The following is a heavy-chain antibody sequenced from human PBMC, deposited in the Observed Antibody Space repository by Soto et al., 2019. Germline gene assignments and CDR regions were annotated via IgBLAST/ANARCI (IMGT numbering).Heavy chain of an antibody. D-gene: IGHD2-8*01. J-gene: IGHJ4*02. V-gene: IGHV5-51*01. CDR2: IYPGDSDT. CDR3: ARQYGVSLDY. Sequence: LGESLKISCEASGYSFRNFWIGWVRQMLGKGLEWMGIIYPGDSDTTYSPSFQGQVTISVDKYISTAYLQLSSLKASDSAIYFCARQYGVSLDYWGQGTLVTVS. CDR1: GYSFRNFW.